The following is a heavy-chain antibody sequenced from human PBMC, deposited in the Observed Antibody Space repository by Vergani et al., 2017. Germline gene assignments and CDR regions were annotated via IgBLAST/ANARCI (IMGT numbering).Heavy chain of an antibody. J-gene: IGHJ4*02. Sequence: QVQLEESGPGLVKPSETLSLTCTVSGGSFNTYYWSWIRQSPGKGLEWIGYIYYSGSTYYNPSLKSRVTISVDTSKNQFSLKLSSVTAADTAVYYCARSDRRGYSYGPPDYWGQGTLVTVSS. CDR2: IYYSGST. V-gene: IGHV4-59*12. CDR1: GGSFNTYY. D-gene: IGHD5-18*01. CDR3: ARSDRRGYSYGPPDY.